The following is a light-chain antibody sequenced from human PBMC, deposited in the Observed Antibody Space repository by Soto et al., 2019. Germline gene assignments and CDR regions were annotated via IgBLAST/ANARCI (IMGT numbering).Light chain of an antibody. CDR2: GAS. V-gene: IGKV3D-15*01. Sequence: EIVMTQSPATLSVSPGDRVTLSCRASQNIDNNLAWYQQRPGQPPRLLIYGASTRANGIPARFSGSGSGTEFTLTNSSLQSEDFAVYCCQQYNNWPPLTFGGGTKVEIK. CDR3: QQYNNWPPLT. CDR1: QNIDNN. J-gene: IGKJ4*01.